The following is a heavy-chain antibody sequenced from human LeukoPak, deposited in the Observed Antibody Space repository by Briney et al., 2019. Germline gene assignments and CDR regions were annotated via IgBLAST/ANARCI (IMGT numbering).Heavy chain of an antibody. V-gene: IGHV3-15*01. CDR2: IKRKTDGRPT. D-gene: IGHD6-13*01. CDR1: GFTFINAW. CDR3: TTDPAAAGTVFVDY. J-gene: IGHJ4*02. Sequence: GGSLRLSCAASGFTFINAWMGWAGPRPGNRLEWVGVIKRKTDGRPTDYAAPVKGRFTISRDESKNTLYLQMNSLKTEDTAVYYCTTDPAAAGTVFVDYWGQGTLVTVSS.